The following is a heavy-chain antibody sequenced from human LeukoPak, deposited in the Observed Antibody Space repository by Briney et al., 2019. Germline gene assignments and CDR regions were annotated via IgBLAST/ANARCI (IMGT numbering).Heavy chain of an antibody. CDR1: GGSISSSNW. CDR3: ARESRYYYDTRYFDY. V-gene: IGHV4-4*02. J-gene: IGHJ4*02. D-gene: IGHD3-22*01. Sequence: SGTPSLTCAVSGGSISSSNWWSWVRQPPGKGLEWIGEIYHSGSTNYNPSLKSRVTISVDKSIHQFSLKLSSVTAAHTSVCYGARESRYYYDTRYFDYWGQGTLVTVSS. CDR2: IYHSGST.